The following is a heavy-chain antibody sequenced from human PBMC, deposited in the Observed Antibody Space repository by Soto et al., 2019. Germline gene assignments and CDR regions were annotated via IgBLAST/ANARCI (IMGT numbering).Heavy chain of an antibody. Sequence: GALRLSCAASGFTFSSYAMIWVRQAPGKGLEWVSAISGSGGSTYYADSVKGRFTISRDNSKDTLYLQMNSLRAEDTAVYYCAKFDSSGFDYWGQGTLVTVSS. CDR3: AKFDSSGFDY. CDR1: GFTFSSYA. J-gene: IGHJ4*02. CDR2: ISGSGGST. D-gene: IGHD3-22*01. V-gene: IGHV3-23*01.